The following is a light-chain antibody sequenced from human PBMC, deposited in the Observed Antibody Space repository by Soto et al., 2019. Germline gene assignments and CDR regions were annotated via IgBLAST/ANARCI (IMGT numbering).Light chain of an antibody. CDR1: ESINNNY. Sequence: ENVLTQSPGTLSLSPGEEATLSCRANESINNNYLAWYQQIPGQPPRLLIYAASSRATGIPDRFSGRGSGTDFTLTISRLEPEDFSVYYCQQYATPPRTFGQGTMVEIK. CDR2: AAS. CDR3: QQYATPPRT. V-gene: IGKV3-20*01. J-gene: IGKJ1*01.